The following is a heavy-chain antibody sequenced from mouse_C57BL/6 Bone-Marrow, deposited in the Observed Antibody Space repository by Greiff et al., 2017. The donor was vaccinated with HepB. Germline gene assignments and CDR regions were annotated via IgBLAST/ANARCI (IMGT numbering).Heavy chain of an antibody. CDR1: GYTFTDHT. J-gene: IGHJ2*01. CDR2: IYPRDGST. V-gene: IGHV1-78*01. CDR3: ARSDPFDY. Sequence: VQLQQSDAELVKPGASVKISCKVSGYTFTDHTIHWMKQRPEQGLEWIGYIYPRDGSTKYNEKFKGKATITADTSSNTAYLQLSSLTSEDTAIYYCARSDPFDYWGQGTTLTVSS.